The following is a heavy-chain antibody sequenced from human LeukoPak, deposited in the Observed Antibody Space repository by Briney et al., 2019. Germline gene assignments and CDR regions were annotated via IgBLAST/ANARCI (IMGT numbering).Heavy chain of an antibody. Sequence: GGSLRLSCAASGFTFSSYAMSWVRQAPGKGLEWVSSISSSSSYIYYADSVKGRFTISRDNAKNSLYLQMNSLKSEDTAVYYCVTEVSGSFPTWGQGTLVTVSS. J-gene: IGHJ4*02. D-gene: IGHD1-26*01. CDR2: ISSSSSYI. CDR3: VTEVSGSFPT. V-gene: IGHV3-21*03. CDR1: GFTFSSYA.